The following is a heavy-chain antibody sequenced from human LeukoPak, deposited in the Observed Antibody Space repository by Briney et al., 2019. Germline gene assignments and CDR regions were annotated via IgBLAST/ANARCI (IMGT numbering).Heavy chain of an antibody. CDR3: ARDRVDIVVVPAAPPDY. Sequence: PGGSLRLSCAASGFTFDDYALHWVRQAPGKGLEWVSGISWNSGSIGYADSVKGRFTISRDNAKNSLYLQMNSLRVEDTAVYYCARDRVDIVVVPAAPPDYWGQGTLVTVSS. CDR1: GFTFDDYA. V-gene: IGHV3-9*01. CDR2: ISWNSGSI. J-gene: IGHJ4*02. D-gene: IGHD2-2*03.